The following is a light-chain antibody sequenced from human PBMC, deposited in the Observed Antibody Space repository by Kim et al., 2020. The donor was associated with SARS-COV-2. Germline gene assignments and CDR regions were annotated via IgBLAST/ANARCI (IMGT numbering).Light chain of an antibody. CDR2: YDS. V-gene: IGLV3-21*04. CDR3: QVWDSSSDHPV. CDR1: NIGSKS. J-gene: IGLJ3*02. Sequence: APGKTARITWGGNNIGSKSVHWYQQKPGQAPVLVIYYDSDRPSGIPERFSGSNSGNTATLTISRVKAGDEADYYCQVWDSSSDHPVFGGGTKLTVL.